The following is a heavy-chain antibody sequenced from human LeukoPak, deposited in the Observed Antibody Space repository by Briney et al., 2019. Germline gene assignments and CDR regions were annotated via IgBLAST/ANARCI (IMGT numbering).Heavy chain of an antibody. V-gene: IGHV3-66*01. CDR2: IYSGGST. D-gene: IGHD1-26*01. J-gene: IGHJ4*02. CDR1: EFSVGSNY. Sequence: GGSLRLSCAASEFSVGSNYMAWVRQAPGKGLEWVSLIYSGGSTYYADSVKGRFTISRDNSMNTLYLQMNSLRAEDTAVYSCAKDRLGALLYFDSWGQGTLVTVSS. CDR3: AKDRLGALLYFDS.